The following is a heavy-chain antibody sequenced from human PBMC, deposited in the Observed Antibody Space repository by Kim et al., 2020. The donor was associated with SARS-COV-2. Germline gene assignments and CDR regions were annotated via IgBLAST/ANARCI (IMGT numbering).Heavy chain of an antibody. CDR3: ARAADYGSDSYYRPHFEY. J-gene: IGHJ4*02. D-gene: IGHD3-10*01. CDR1: GFTLSNYD. Sequence: GGSLRLSCAASGFTLSNYDMHWVRQATGKGLEWVSGIGTAGDTSYPDSVKGRFTISRENANNFLYLQMNGLRAGDTAVYYCARAADYGSDSYYRPHFEYWGQGTLVTVSS. CDR2: IGTAGDT. V-gene: IGHV3-13*04.